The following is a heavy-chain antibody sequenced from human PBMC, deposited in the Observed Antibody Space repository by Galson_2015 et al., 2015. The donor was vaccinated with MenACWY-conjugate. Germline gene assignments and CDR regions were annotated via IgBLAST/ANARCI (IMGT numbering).Heavy chain of an antibody. CDR1: GFDFSNYA. J-gene: IGHJ4*02. V-gene: IGHV3-48*04. D-gene: IGHD3-22*01. CDR2: IGSSSSPV. CDR3: ARDYYDSHFDY. Sequence: SLRLSCAASGFDFSNYAMNWVRQAPGKGLEWVSYIGSSSSPVYYADSLKGRSTISRDNAKNSLYLQMNSLGAEDTAVYYCARDYYDSHFDYWGQGTLVTVSS.